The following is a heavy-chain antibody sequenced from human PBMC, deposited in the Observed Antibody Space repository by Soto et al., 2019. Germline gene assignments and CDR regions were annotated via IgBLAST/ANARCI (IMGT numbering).Heavy chain of an antibody. CDR1: GYTFTTYG. CDR2: ISAYNGNT. CDR3: ASGGYWGSEGMDV. J-gene: IGHJ6*02. Sequence: QVQLVQSGAEVKKPGASVKVSCKASGYTFTTYGISWVRQAPGQGLEWMGWISAYNGNTNYLQKFQGRVTMTTDTPTSTVYMELRSLRSDDTAVYYCASGGYWGSEGMDVWGQGTTVTVSS. D-gene: IGHD2-21*01. V-gene: IGHV1-18*01.